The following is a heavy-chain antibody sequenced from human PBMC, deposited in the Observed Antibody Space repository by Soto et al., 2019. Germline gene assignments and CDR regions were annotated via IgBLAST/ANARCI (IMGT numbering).Heavy chain of an antibody. J-gene: IGHJ4*02. V-gene: IGHV1-46*01. CDR2: INPSGGST. D-gene: IGHD3-22*01. CDR1: GYTFTNYF. Sequence: QVQLVHSGAEVKEPGASVKVSCKASGYTFTNYFVHWVRQAPGQGLEWMGIINPSGGSTTYAQKFQGRVTMTKDTSTSTVYMELSSLRSEDTAVYYCARENYSDSRTYYTLYYFDYWGQGTLVTVSS. CDR3: ARENYSDSRTYYTLYYFDY.